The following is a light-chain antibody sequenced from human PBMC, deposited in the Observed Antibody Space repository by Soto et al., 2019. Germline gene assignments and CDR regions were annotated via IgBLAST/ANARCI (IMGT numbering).Light chain of an antibody. V-gene: IGKV3-15*01. CDR3: QQYNNWPPIT. Sequence: EIVMTQSPATLSVSPGERATLSCRASQSVSSNLAWYQQKPGQAPRLLIYGASTRATGIPARFSGSGSGTAFPLTISSSQSEDFAVYYCQQYNNWPPITFGQGTRLEIK. CDR2: GAS. CDR1: QSVSSN. J-gene: IGKJ5*01.